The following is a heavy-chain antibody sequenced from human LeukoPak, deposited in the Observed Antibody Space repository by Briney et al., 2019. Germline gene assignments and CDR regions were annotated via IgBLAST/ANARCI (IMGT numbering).Heavy chain of an antibody. Sequence: SETLSLTCTVSGGSISSSSYYWGWIRQPPGKGLEWIGSIYYSGSTYYNPSLKSRVTISVDTSKNQFSLKLSSVTAADTAVYYCARGGTGTGDIVVVPAAIRGGFDYWGQGTLVTVSS. CDR3: ARGGTGTGDIVVVPAAIRGGFDY. D-gene: IGHD2-2*02. CDR1: GGSISSSSYY. V-gene: IGHV4-39*07. CDR2: IYYSGST. J-gene: IGHJ4*02.